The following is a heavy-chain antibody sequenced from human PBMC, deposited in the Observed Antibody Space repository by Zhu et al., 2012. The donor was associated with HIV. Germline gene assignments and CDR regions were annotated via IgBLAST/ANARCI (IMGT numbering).Heavy chain of an antibody. CDR3: ARTKXRDTAMVTQFYFDY. Sequence: QVQLQESGPGLVKPSQTLSLTCTVSGGSISNNDYYWSWIRQPPGKGLEWIGYIYYSGSTYYNPALKSRLTLSIDTSMNQFSLKVSSVTAADTAVYYCARTKXRDTAMVTQFYFDYWGQGTLVTVSS. CDR2: IYYSGST. D-gene: IGHD5-18*01. V-gene: IGHV4-30-4*08. J-gene: IGHJ4*02. CDR1: GGSISNNDYY.